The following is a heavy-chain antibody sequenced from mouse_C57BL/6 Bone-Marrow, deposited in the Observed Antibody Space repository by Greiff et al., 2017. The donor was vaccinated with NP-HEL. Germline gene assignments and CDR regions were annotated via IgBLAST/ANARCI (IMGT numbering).Heavy chain of an antibody. Sequence: QVQLQQPGAELVRPGTSVKLSCKASGYTFTSYWMHWVKQRPGQGLEWIGVIDPSDSYTNYNQKVKGKATLTVDTSSSTTYMQLSGLTSDDSAVSSCARWAYWGQGTLVTVSA. CDR2: IDPSDSYT. J-gene: IGHJ3*01. V-gene: IGHV1-59*01. CDR1: GYTFTSYW. CDR3: ARWAY.